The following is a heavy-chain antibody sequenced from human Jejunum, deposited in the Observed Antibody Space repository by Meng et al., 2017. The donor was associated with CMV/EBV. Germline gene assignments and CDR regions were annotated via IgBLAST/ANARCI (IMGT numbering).Heavy chain of an antibody. CDR1: GFSFSSYE. Sequence: GFSFSSYELDWVRQIPGTGLEWMSFISASSTAICYAGSVQGRFTISRDNVKYSLYLLMESLRAEDTAIYYCVRGESSATLKYFDYWGQVALVTVSS. V-gene: IGHV3-48*03. CDR3: VRGESSATLKYFDY. D-gene: IGHD3-10*01. CDR2: ISASSTAI. J-gene: IGHJ4*02.